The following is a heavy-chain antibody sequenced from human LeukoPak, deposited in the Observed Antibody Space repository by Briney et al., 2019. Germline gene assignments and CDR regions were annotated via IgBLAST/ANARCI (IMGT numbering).Heavy chain of an antibody. CDR2: IYSGGST. CDR1: GFTVSSNY. CDR3: ARENTFGGVIVLLAAFDI. V-gene: IGHV3-53*01. J-gene: IGHJ3*02. Sequence: GGSLRLSCAASGFTVSSNYMSWVRQAPGKGLEWVSVIYSGGSTYYADSVKGRFTISRDNSKNTLYLQMNSLRAEDTAVYYCARENTFGGVIVLLAAFDIWGQGTMVTVSS. D-gene: IGHD3-16*02.